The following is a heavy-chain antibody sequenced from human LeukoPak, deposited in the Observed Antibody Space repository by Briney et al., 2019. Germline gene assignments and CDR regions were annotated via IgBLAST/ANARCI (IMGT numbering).Heavy chain of an antibody. V-gene: IGHV5-51*01. D-gene: IGHD3-22*01. CDR2: IYTGDSDT. CDR1: GYSFTSYW. Sequence: GEALKISCKGSGYSFTSYWIGWGRQMPGKGLEWMGIIYTGDSDTRYRPSFQCQVTISSDKSISTAYLQWSSLKASDTAMFYCARSILYYYGSSAYNYPFDYWGQGTLVTVSS. J-gene: IGHJ4*02. CDR3: ARSILYYYGSSAYNYPFDY.